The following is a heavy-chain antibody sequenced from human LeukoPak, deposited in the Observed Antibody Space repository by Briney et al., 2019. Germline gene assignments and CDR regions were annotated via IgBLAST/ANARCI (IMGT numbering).Heavy chain of an antibody. CDR1: GFTFSSYG. CDR2: IWYDGSNK. D-gene: IGHD6-13*01. V-gene: IGHV3-33*06. Sequence: GGSLRLSCAASGFTFSSYGMHWVRQAPGKGLEWVAVIWYDGSNKYYADSVKGRFTISRDNSKNTLYLQMNSLRAEDTAVYYCAKDARIAAAPWWFDPWGQGTLVTVSS. CDR3: AKDARIAAAPWWFDP. J-gene: IGHJ5*02.